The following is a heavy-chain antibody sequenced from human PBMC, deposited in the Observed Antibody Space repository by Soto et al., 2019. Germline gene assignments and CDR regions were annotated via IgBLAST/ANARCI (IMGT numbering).Heavy chain of an antibody. CDR2: INHSGST. CDR3: ARGKILRFFSNPHMDV. J-gene: IGHJ6*02. D-gene: IGHD3-3*01. V-gene: IGHV4-34*01. CDR1: GGSFSGYY. Sequence: SETLSLTCAVYGGSFSGYYWSWIRQPPGKGLEWIGEINHSGSTNYNPSLKSRETKSEDTSKNQLSLKMSSVTAADTAVYYCARGKILRFFSNPHMDVWGQGTTVTVS.